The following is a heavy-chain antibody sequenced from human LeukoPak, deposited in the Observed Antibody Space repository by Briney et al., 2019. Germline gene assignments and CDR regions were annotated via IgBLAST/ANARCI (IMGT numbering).Heavy chain of an antibody. J-gene: IGHJ5*02. V-gene: IGHV4-39*01. CDR3: ASALWFGELELDP. CDR2: LHKSGST. D-gene: IGHD3-10*01. CDR1: GGSISSSSYY. Sequence: PSETLSLTCSVSGGSISSSSYYWGWIRQPPGKGLEWIGSLHKSGSTYYNPSLKSRVTISVDTSNNQFSLKLSSVTAADTAVYYCASALWFGELELDPWGQGTLVTVSS.